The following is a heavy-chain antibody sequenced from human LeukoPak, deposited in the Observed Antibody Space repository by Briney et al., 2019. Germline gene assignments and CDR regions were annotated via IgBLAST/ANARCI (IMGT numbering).Heavy chain of an antibody. CDR2: IRYDGTIT. J-gene: IGHJ3*02. Sequence: GGSLRLSCAASGFTFNSYWVSWVRQAPGKGLEWVAFIRYDGTITYYRDSVKGRFTVSRDSAKSTLYLVMNSLTPEDTALYYCAKDQRTVTPLNAFDIWGQGTMVTVSS. D-gene: IGHD4-17*01. CDR1: GFTFNSYW. CDR3: AKDQRTVTPLNAFDI. V-gene: IGHV3-30*02.